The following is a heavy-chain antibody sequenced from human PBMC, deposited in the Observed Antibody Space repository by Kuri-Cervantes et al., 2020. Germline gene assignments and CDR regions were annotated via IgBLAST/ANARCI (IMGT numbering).Heavy chain of an antibody. CDR1: GFTFSNYA. D-gene: IGHD2-8*01. J-gene: IGHJ6*03. V-gene: IGHV3-64*02. CDR3: ARADCTNGVCYYNMDV. CDR2: ISSNGGST. Sequence: GGSLRLSCAASGFTFSNYAMHWVRQAPGKGLEYVSAISSNGGSTYHADSVKGRFTISRDNSKNTLYLQMGSLRVEDMAVYYCARADCTNGVCYYNMDVWGKGTTVTVSS.